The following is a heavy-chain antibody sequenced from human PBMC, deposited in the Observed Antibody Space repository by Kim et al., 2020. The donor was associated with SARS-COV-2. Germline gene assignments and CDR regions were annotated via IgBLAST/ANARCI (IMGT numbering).Heavy chain of an antibody. Sequence: GGSLRLSCAASGFTFSSYSMNWVRQAPGKGLEWVSSISSSSSYIYYADSVKGRFTISRDNAKNSLYLQMNSLRAEDTAVYYCARGSGSYSEYYFDYWGQGTLVTVSS. J-gene: IGHJ4*02. D-gene: IGHD1-26*01. CDR3: ARGSGSYSEYYFDY. CDR1: GFTFSSYS. CDR2: ISSSSSYI. V-gene: IGHV3-21*01.